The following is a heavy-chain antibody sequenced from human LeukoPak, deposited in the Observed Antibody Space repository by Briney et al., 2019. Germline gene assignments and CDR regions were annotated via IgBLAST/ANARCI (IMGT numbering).Heavy chain of an antibody. V-gene: IGHV3-21*01. Sequence: NSGGSLRLSCAASGFTFSSYSMNWVRQAPGKGLEWVSSISSSSSYIYYADSVKGRFTISRDNAKNSLYLQMNSLRAEDTAVYYCARVPRSVVLTGYYPTIYYYYGMDVWGQGTTVTVSS. D-gene: IGHD3-9*01. CDR2: ISSSSSYI. CDR1: GFTFSSYS. CDR3: ARVPRSVVLTGYYPTIYYYYGMDV. J-gene: IGHJ6*02.